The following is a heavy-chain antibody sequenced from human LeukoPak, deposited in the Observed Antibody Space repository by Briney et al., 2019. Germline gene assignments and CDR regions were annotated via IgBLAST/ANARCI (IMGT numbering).Heavy chain of an antibody. D-gene: IGHD2-2*01. V-gene: IGHV4-4*02. CDR2: IYHSGST. CDR1: GGSISSSNW. J-gene: IGHJ4*02. Sequence: PSGALSLTCAVSGGSISSSNWWSWVRQPPGKGLEWIGEIYHSGSTNYNPSLKSRVTISVDKSKNQFSLKLSSVTAADTAVYYCARYCSSTSCYGGLDYWGQGTLVTVSS. CDR3: ARYCSSTSCYGGLDY.